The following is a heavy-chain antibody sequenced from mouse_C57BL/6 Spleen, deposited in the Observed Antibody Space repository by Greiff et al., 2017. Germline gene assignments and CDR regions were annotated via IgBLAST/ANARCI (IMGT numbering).Heavy chain of an antibody. CDR1: EYEFPSHD. Sequence: EVKLVESGGGLVQPGESLKLSCESNEYEFPSHDMSWVRQTPEKRLELVAAINSEGGSSCYPDTRERRFIISRDNTKKTLYLQMSSLRSEDTALYYCARDGYDGAWLAYWGQGTLVTVSA. V-gene: IGHV5-2*01. J-gene: IGHJ3*01. D-gene: IGHD2-2*01. CDR2: INSEGGSS. CDR3: ARDGYDGAWLAY.